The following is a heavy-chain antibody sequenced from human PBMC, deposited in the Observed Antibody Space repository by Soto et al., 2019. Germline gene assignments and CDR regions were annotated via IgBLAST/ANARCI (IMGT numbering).Heavy chain of an antibody. CDR2: INHSGST. CDR1: GGSFSGHF. J-gene: IGHJ4*02. D-gene: IGHD2-21*01. Sequence: SETLSPTCAVYGGSFSGHFWSWIRQPPGKGLEWIGEINHSGSTNFNPSLKSRVTISVDTSKNQFSLKVNSLTAADTAVYYCARGISLIVEVQRDAPDKYYFDSWGQGTVVTVSS. CDR3: ARGISLIVEVQRDAPDKYYFDS. V-gene: IGHV4-34*01.